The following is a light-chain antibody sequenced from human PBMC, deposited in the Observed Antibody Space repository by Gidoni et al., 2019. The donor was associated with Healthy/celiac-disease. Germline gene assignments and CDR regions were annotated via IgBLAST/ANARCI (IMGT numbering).Light chain of an antibody. V-gene: IGKV1-39*01. CDR3: QQSYRTPQT. Sequence: EIQMTQSPSSLSASVGDRVTIPCRASQGISSYLHWYQQKPGKAPKLLIYAASSLQSGFPSRFSGSGSGTDFTLIISSLQPEDFATYYCQQSYRTPQTFGQGTKVEIK. CDR1: QGISSY. CDR2: AAS. J-gene: IGKJ1*01.